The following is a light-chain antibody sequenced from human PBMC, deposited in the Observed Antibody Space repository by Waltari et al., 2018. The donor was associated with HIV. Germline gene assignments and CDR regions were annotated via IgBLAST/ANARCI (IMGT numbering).Light chain of an antibody. V-gene: IGKV1-NL1*01. CDR1: QGISNS. CDR3: QQYYSSPWT. J-gene: IGKJ1*01. CDR2: AAS. Sequence: DIQMTQSPSSLSASVGDRVTISCRASQGISNSLAWYQQKPGKAPKLLLYAASRLESGVPSRFSGSGSGADYTLTISSLQPEDFAAYYCQQYYSSPWTFGQGTKVEIK.